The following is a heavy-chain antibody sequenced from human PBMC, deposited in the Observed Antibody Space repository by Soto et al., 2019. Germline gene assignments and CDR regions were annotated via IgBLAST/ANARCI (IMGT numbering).Heavy chain of an antibody. D-gene: IGHD2-15*01. V-gene: IGHV4-4*02. Sequence: SETLSLTCAVSGGSISSSNWWCWVRQPPGKGLEWIGEIYHSGSTNYNTSLKSRVTISVDKSKNQFSLKLSSVTAADTAVYYCARVCCSGGSCFPYFDYWGQGTLVTVSS. CDR3: ARVCCSGGSCFPYFDY. CDR1: GGSISSSNW. J-gene: IGHJ4*02. CDR2: IYHSGST.